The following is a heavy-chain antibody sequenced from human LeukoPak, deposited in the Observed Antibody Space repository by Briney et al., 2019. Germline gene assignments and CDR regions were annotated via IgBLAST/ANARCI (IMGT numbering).Heavy chain of an antibody. V-gene: IGHV3-21*01. Sequence: GGSLRLSCAASGFTFSSYSMNWVRQAPGKGLEWVSSISSSSSYIYYADSVKGRFTISRDNAKNSLYLQMNSLRAEDTAVYYCARDRFAAPAYFGYWGQGTLVTVSS. CDR3: ARDRFAAPAYFGY. D-gene: IGHD2-15*01. CDR2: ISSSSSYI. J-gene: IGHJ4*02. CDR1: GFTFSSYS.